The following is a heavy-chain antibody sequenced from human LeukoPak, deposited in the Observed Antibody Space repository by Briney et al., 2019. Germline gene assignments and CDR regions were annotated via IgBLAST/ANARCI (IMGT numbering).Heavy chain of an antibody. V-gene: IGHV3-21*01. J-gene: IGHJ4*02. D-gene: IGHD4-17*01. Sequence: GGSLRLSCAASGFTFSNYNMNWVRQAPGKGLEWVSSISRSSDYIYYTDSLKGRFTISRDNAKNSLYLQTNSLRAEDTAVYYCASTVRTTSFDSWGQGTLVTVSS. CDR2: ISRSSDYI. CDR3: ASTVRTTSFDS. CDR1: GFTFSNYN.